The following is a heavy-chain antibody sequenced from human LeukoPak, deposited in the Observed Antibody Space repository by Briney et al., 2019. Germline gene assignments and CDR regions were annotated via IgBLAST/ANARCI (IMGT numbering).Heavy chain of an antibody. V-gene: IGHV3-30*01. Sequence: GGSLRLSCAASGFTFSSYAMHWVRQAPGKGLEWVAVISYDGSNKYHADSVKGRFTISRDNSKNTLYLQMNSLRAEDTAVYYCARDGYNYVLDYYYYMDVWGKGTTVTVSS. J-gene: IGHJ6*03. D-gene: IGHD5-24*01. CDR3: ARDGYNYVLDYYYYMDV. CDR2: ISYDGSNK. CDR1: GFTFSSYA.